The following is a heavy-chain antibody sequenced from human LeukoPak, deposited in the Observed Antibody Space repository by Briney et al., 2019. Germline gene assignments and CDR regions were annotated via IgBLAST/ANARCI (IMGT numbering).Heavy chain of an antibody. Sequence: PSETLSLTCAVSGYSISSGYYWGWIRQPPGKGLEWIGSIYHSGSTYYNPSLKSRVTISVDTSKNQFSLKLSSVTAADTAVYYCARLGLYYYDSSGHDAFDIRGQGTMVTVSS. CDR1: GYSISSGYY. J-gene: IGHJ3*02. CDR3: ARLGLYYYDSSGHDAFDI. D-gene: IGHD3-22*01. CDR2: IYHSGST. V-gene: IGHV4-38-2*01.